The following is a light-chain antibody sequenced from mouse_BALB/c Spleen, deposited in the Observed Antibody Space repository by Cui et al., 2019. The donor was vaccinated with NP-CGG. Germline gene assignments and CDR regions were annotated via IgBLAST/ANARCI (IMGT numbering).Light chain of an antibody. CDR3: QQLYSYPLT. CDR1: QSLLYSNNQKNY. CDR2: WAS. Sequence: DIVMSQSPSSLAVSVGEKVTMSCKSSQSLLYSNNQKNYLAWYQQKSGQSPKLLIYWASTRESGVPDRFTGSGSGTDFTLTISSVKAEDLAVYYCQQLYSYPLTFGAGTTLEL. J-gene: IGKJ5*01. V-gene: IGKV8-30*01.